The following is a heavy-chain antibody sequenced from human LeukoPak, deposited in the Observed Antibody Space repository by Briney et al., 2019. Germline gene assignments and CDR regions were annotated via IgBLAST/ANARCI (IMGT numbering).Heavy chain of an antibody. CDR3: ARGKCSSTSCYAPLNY. D-gene: IGHD2-2*01. Sequence: PSETLSLTCAVSGYSISSGYYWGWIRQPPGKGLEWIGSIYHSGSTYYNPSLKGRVTISVDTSNNQFSLKLTSVTAADTAVYYCARGKCSSTSCYAPLNYWGQGTLVTVSS. V-gene: IGHV4-38-2*01. CDR2: IYHSGST. J-gene: IGHJ4*02. CDR1: GYSISSGYY.